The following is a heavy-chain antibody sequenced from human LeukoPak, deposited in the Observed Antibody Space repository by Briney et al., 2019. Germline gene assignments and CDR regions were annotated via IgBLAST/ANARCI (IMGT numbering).Heavy chain of an antibody. CDR2: IDWNGGST. D-gene: IGHD4-23*01. J-gene: IGHJ4*02. Sequence: GGSLRLSCAASGFTFDDYGMSWVRQFSGKGLEWVSGIDWNGGSTGYADSVKGRFTISRDNAKNSLYLQTNNLRPEDTALYYCARKGGKYYGGLDYWGQGTLVTVSS. CDR1: GFTFDDYG. V-gene: IGHV3-20*04. CDR3: ARKGGKYYGGLDY.